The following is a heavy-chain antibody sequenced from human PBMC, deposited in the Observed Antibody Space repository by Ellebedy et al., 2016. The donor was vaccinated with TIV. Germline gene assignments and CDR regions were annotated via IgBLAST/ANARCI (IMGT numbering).Heavy chain of an antibody. J-gene: IGHJ5*02. CDR3: VWYDSGNPS. D-gene: IGHD3-16*01. CDR2: INSDGSAT. CDR1: GFTFSNYF. Sequence: GGSLRLXXSASGFTFSNYFMHWVRQAPGKGLVWVSRINSDGSATIYADSVRGRFTISRDNAKNMLYLQMISLRVEDTAVYYCVWYDSGNPSWGQGTLVTVSS. V-gene: IGHV3-74*01.